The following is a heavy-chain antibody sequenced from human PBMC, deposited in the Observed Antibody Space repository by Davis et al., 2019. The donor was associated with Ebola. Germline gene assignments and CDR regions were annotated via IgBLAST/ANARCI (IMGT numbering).Heavy chain of an antibody. Sequence: SVQVSCKASGFTFTSSAVQWVRQARGQRLEWIGWIVVGSGNTNYAQKFQERVTITRDMSTSTAYMELSSLRSEDTAVYYCAAVAARPGYYYYYYMDVWGKGTTVTVSS. CDR1: GFTFTSSA. J-gene: IGHJ6*03. CDR2: IVVGSGNT. V-gene: IGHV1-58*01. CDR3: AAVAARPGYYYYYYMDV. D-gene: IGHD6-6*01.